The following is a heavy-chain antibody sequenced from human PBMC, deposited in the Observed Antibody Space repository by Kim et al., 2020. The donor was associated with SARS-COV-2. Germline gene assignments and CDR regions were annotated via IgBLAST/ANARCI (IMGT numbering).Heavy chain of an antibody. V-gene: IGHV1-69*01. Sequence: ANDAPKVQGRGTITADESTSTAYMELSSLRSEDAAVYYCARNSGYGSGDYWGQGTLVTVSS. J-gene: IGHJ4*02. CDR2: A. D-gene: IGHD5-12*01. CDR3: ARNSGYGSGDY.